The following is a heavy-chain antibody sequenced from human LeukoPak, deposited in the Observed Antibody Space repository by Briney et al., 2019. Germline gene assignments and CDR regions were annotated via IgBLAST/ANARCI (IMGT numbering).Heavy chain of an antibody. CDR2: ISAYNGNT. V-gene: IGHV1-18*01. Sequence: GASVKVSCKASGYTFTSYAINWVRQAPGQGLEWMGWISAYNGNTNYAQKLQGRVTMTTDTSTSTAYMELRSLRSDDTAVYYCASSSSWYRPPGAFDIWGQGTMVTVSS. D-gene: IGHD6-13*01. CDR3: ASSSSWYRPPGAFDI. CDR1: GYTFTSYA. J-gene: IGHJ3*02.